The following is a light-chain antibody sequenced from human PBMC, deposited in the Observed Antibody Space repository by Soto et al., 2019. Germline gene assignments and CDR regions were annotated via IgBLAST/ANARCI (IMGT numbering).Light chain of an antibody. CDR1: SSNIGAGYD. J-gene: IGLJ1*01. V-gene: IGLV1-40*01. CDR3: QSYDSSLSGYV. Sequence: QSVLTQPPSVSGAPGQRVTISCIVSSSNIGAGYDVHWYQQLPGTAPKLLIYGNSNRPSGVPDRFSGSKSGTSASLAITGLQAEDDADYYCQSYDSSLSGYVFGTGTKVTVL. CDR2: GNS.